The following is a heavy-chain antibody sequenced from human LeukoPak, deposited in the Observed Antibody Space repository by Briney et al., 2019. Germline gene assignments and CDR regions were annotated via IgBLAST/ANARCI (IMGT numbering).Heavy chain of an antibody. CDR1: GGSITSYY. CDR3: ARHSIASDGARLFDY. Sequence: SETLSLTCTISGGSITSYYWAWLRQPPGKGLEWIGYLYYNGYGNYNPSLKSRVSMSVDTSKNQFSLKLTSVTAADTAVYYCARHSIASDGARLFDYWGQGTLVTVSS. V-gene: IGHV4-59*08. D-gene: IGHD2-21*01. J-gene: IGHJ4*02. CDR2: LYYNGYG.